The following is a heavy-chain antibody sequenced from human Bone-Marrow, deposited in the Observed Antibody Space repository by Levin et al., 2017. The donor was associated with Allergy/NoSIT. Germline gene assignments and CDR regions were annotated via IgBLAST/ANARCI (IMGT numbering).Heavy chain of an antibody. D-gene: IGHD2-21*02. Sequence: GGSLRLSCAASGFTFSIYSMHWVRQFPGKGLEWVSYISSGSSTIYYSDSVKGRFTISRDNAKNSLYLQMNSLRAEDTAVYYCARDDFIGFWGQGTTVTVSS. V-gene: IGHV3-48*01. J-gene: IGHJ3*01. CDR1: GFTFSIYS. CDR2: ISSGSSTI. CDR3: ARDDFIGF.